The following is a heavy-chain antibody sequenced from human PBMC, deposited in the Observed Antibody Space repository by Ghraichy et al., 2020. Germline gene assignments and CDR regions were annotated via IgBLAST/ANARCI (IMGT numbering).Heavy chain of an antibody. V-gene: IGHV3-48*02. J-gene: IGHJ6*02. D-gene: IGHD3-3*01. CDR2: INFTGSTT. CDR3: ARVNYDFWSASNYYYGMDV. Sequence: LSLTCAASGFTFSNYSMNWVRQAPGKGLEWISYINFTGSTTYYADSVKGRFSISRDNAKNSLYLQMNSLIDEDAAVYYCARVNYDFWSASNYYYGMDVGGQGTTVTVSS. CDR1: GFTFSNYS.